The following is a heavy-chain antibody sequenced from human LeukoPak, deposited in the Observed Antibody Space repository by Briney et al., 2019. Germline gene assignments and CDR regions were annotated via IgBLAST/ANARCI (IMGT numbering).Heavy chain of an antibody. CDR3: ARTRSSSSSWYRQFDY. D-gene: IGHD6-13*01. CDR1: GYTVTSYG. CDR2: ISAYNGNT. Sequence: ASVKVSCKASGYTVTSYGISWVRQAPGQGLEWMGLISAYNGNTNYAQKLQGRVTIPADKSTRRAYMELSSLRSEDTAVYYCARTRSSSSSWYRQFDYWGQGTLVTVSS. J-gene: IGHJ4*02. V-gene: IGHV1-18*01.